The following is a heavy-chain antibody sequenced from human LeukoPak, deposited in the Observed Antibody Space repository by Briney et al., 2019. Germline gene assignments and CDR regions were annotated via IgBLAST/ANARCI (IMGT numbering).Heavy chain of an antibody. Sequence: PGRSLRLSCAASGFTFSSYAMHWVRQAPGKGLEWVAVISYDGSNKYYADSVKGRFTISRDNSKNTLYLQMNSLRVEDTAVYYCARALDEGGYSFDYWGQGTLVTVSS. D-gene: IGHD5-18*01. CDR1: GFTFSSYA. J-gene: IGHJ4*02. V-gene: IGHV3-30*04. CDR2: ISYDGSNK. CDR3: ARALDEGGYSFDY.